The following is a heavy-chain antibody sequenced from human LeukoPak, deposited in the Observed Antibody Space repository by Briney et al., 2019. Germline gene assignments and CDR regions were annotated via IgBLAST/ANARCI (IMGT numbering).Heavy chain of an antibody. D-gene: IGHD3-10*01. J-gene: IGHJ5*02. CDR1: GYTFTSYA. Sequence: GASVKVSCKASGYTFTSYAMHWVRQAPGQRLEWMGWINAGNGNTKYSQKFQGRVTITRDTSASTAYMELSSLRSEDTAVYYCARYGSGSYRGFDPWGQGTLVTVSS. V-gene: IGHV1-3*01. CDR3: ARYGSGSYRGFDP. CDR2: INAGNGNT.